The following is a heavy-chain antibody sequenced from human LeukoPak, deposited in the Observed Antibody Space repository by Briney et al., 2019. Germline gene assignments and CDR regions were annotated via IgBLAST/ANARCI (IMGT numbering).Heavy chain of an antibody. D-gene: IGHD4-17*01. CDR1: GGSISSYY. Sequence: SETLSLTCTVPGGSISSYYWSWIRQPPGKGLEWIGYIYYSGSTNYKPSLKSRVTISVDTSKIQFSLKLSSVTAADTAVYYCARHDYGDWFDPWGQGTLVTVSS. J-gene: IGHJ5*02. V-gene: IGHV4-59*01. CDR2: IYYSGST. CDR3: ARHDYGDWFDP.